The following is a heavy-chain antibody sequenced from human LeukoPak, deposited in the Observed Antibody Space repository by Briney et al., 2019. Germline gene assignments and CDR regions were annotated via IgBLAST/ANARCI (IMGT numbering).Heavy chain of an antibody. CDR3: ARAGSLWFGESKLDY. CDR2: INGGGTTT. CDR1: GFTFSSYA. Sequence: GGSLRLSCAASGFTFSSYATNWVRQTPGRGLEWVSYINGGGTTTYYADSVKGRFTISRDNAKNSLYLQMNSLRAEDTAVFYCARAGSLWFGESKLDYWGQGTLVTVSS. D-gene: IGHD3-10*01. V-gene: IGHV3-48*04. J-gene: IGHJ4*02.